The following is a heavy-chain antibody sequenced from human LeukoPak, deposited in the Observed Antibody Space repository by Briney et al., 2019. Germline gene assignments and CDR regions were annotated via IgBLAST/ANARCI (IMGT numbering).Heavy chain of an antibody. CDR1: GFTVSSNY. CDR3: TYDSSGYSFDY. Sequence: PGGSLRLSCAASGFTVSSNYMSWVRQAPGKGLEWVSFIYSGGSTYYADSVKGRFTISRDNSKNTLYLQMNSLRAEDTAVYYCTYDSSGYSFDYWGQGTLVTVSS. J-gene: IGHJ4*02. D-gene: IGHD3-22*01. CDR2: IYSGGST. V-gene: IGHV3-53*01.